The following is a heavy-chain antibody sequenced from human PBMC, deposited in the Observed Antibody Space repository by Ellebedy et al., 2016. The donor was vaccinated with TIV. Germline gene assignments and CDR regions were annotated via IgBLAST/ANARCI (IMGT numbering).Heavy chain of an antibody. D-gene: IGHD7-27*01. V-gene: IGHV3-33*01. CDR2: MWYDGSNK. CDR3: ARDRELGIDGPLDY. Sequence: PGGSLRLSCAASGFTFSYYGMHRVRQAPGKGLEWVAVMWYDGSNKYYADSVKGRFTISRDNSKNTLYLQMSSLRAEDTAVYYCARDRELGIDGPLDYWGQGTLVTVSS. CDR1: GFTFSYYG. J-gene: IGHJ4*02.